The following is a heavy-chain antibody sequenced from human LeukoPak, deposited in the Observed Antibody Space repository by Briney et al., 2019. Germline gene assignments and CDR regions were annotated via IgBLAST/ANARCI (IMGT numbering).Heavy chain of an antibody. J-gene: IGHJ4*02. D-gene: IGHD3-10*01. Sequence: SSETLSLTCAVYGGSFSGYYWSWIRQPPGKGLEWIGEINHSGSTNYNPSLKSRVTISVDTSKNQFSLKLSSATAADTAVYYCARRPFGELFDYWGQGTLVTVSS. CDR2: INHSGST. CDR3: ARRPFGELFDY. V-gene: IGHV4-34*01. CDR1: GGSFSGYY.